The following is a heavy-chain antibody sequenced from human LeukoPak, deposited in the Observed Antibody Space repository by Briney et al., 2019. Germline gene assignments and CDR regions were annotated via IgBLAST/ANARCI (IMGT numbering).Heavy chain of an antibody. V-gene: IGHV4-34*01. D-gene: IGHD4-11*01. J-gene: IGHJ4*02. CDR1: GGSFSGYY. CDR3: ARHRIGPRGTVTTFGY. Sequence: SETLSLTCAVYGGSFSGYYWSWIRQPPGKGLEWIGEINHSGSTNYNPSLKSRVTISVDTSKNQFSLKLSSVTAADTAVYYCARHRIGPRGTVTTFGYWGQGTLVTVSS. CDR2: INHSGST.